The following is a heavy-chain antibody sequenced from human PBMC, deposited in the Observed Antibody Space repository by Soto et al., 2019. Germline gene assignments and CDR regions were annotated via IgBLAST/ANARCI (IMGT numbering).Heavy chain of an antibody. Sequence: ASVKVSCKASGYTFTSYGISWVRRAPGQGLEWMGWISAYNGNTNYAQKLQGRVTMTTDTSTSTAYMELRSLRSDDTAVYYCARDTYYDFWSGYNYYYYGMDVWGQGTTVTVSS. CDR3: ARDTYYDFWSGYNYYYYGMDV. CDR1: GYTFTSYG. V-gene: IGHV1-18*04. CDR2: ISAYNGNT. D-gene: IGHD3-3*01. J-gene: IGHJ6*02.